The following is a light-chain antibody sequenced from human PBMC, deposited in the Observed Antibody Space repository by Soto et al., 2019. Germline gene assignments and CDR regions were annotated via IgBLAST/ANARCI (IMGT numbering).Light chain of an antibody. J-gene: IGKJ1*01. V-gene: IGKV3-20*01. CDR1: QSVSSSY. Sequence: EIVLTQSPGTLSLSPGERATLSCRASQSVSSSYLAWYQQKPGQAPRLLIFGASTRATGIPARFSGGGSGTDFTLTISRLEPEDFAVYYCQQYGSSPPVTFGQGTKVDIK. CDR3: QQYGSSPPVT. CDR2: GAS.